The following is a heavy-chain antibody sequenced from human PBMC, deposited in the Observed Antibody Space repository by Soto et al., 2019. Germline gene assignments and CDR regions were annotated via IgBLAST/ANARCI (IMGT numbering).Heavy chain of an antibody. CDR3: ARTVATTNYFDY. CDR2: INPSGGST. J-gene: IGHJ4*02. D-gene: IGHD5-12*01. CDR1: GFTFTSHY. Sequence: ASVKVSCKASGFTFTSHYMHWVRQAPGQGLEWMGIINPSGGSTSYAQKFQGRVTMTRDTSTSTVYMELSSLRSEDTAVYYCARTVATTNYFDYWGQGTLVTVSS. V-gene: IGHV1-46*01.